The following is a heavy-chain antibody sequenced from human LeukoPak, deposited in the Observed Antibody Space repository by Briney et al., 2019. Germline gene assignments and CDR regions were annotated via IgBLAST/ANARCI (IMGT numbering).Heavy chain of an antibody. D-gene: IGHD6-19*01. Sequence: SQTLSLTCAISGNSVSSNSAAWNWIRQSPSRGLEWLGRTYYRSKWYNDYAVPVKSRITINPDTSKNQFSLQLNSVTPEDTAVYYCARFDSSGWYEEGVFDYWGQGTLVTVSS. J-gene: IGHJ4*02. CDR1: GNSVSSNSAA. CDR3: ARFDSSGWYEEGVFDY. V-gene: IGHV6-1*01. CDR2: TYYRSKWYN.